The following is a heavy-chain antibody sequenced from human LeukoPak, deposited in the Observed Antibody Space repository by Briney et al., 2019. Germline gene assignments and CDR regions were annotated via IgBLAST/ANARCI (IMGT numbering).Heavy chain of an antibody. J-gene: IGHJ3*02. CDR2: ISGSGYT. CDR3: ARDAAVVRKAFDI. Sequence: GGSLRLSCAASGFTFTSDAMSWVRQAPGKGLEWVSGISGSGYTYYADSVKGRFTISRDDSKNTLYLQINSLRAEDTAVYYCARDAAVVRKAFDIWGQGTMVTVSS. D-gene: IGHD3-22*01. CDR1: GFTFTSDA. V-gene: IGHV3-23*01.